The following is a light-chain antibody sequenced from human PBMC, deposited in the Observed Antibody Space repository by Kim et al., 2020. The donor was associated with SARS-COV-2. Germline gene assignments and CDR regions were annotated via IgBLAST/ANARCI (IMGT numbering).Light chain of an antibody. J-gene: IGKJ2*01. Sequence: DIQMTQSPSTLSASVGDRVTIACRASQSISSWLAWYQVKPGKAPKLLINKASSLESGVPSSFSGSGSGTEFTLTISSLQPDDFATYYCQQYKSYPYTFGQGTKLEI. CDR1: QSISSW. CDR3: QQYKSYPYT. CDR2: KAS. V-gene: IGKV1-5*03.